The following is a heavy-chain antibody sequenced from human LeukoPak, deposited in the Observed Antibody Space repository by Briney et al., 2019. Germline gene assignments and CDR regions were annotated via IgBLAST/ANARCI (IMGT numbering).Heavy chain of an antibody. V-gene: IGHV4-30-4*01. CDR1: GGSISSGDYY. J-gene: IGHJ5*02. CDR3: VGDALYSSTWYPGP. CDR2: IYYSGST. Sequence: PSQTLSLTCTVSGGSISSGDYYWSWIRQPPGKGLEWIGYIYYSGSTYYNPSLKSRVTLSVDTSKNQFSLKLSSVTAADTAVYYCVGDALYSSTWYPGPWGQGTLVTVSS. D-gene: IGHD2-2*01.